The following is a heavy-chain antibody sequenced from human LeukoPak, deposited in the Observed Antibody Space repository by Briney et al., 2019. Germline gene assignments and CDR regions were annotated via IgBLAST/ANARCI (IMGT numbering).Heavy chain of an antibody. CDR3: ARWDLVSPNYSIRKSIYYYYYYMDV. V-gene: IGHV3-74*01. Sequence: PGGSLRLSCAASGFTFSSYWMHWVRQAPGKGLVWVSRINSDGSSTSYADSVKGRFTISRDNAKNTLYLQMNSLRAEDTAVYYCARWDLVSPNYSIRKSIYYYYYYMDVWGKGTTVTVSS. J-gene: IGHJ6*03. CDR1: GFTFSSYW. D-gene: IGHD4-11*01. CDR2: INSDGSST.